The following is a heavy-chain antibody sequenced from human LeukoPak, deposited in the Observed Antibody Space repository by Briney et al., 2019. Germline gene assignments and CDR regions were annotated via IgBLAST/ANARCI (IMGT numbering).Heavy chain of an antibody. Sequence: SETLSLTCTVSGGSISSYYWSWIRQPPGKGLEWIGYIYYSGSTNYNPSLKSRVTISVDTSKNQFSLKLSSVTAADTAVYFCARALVPAAGLYYFDYWGQGTLVTVSS. D-gene: IGHD2-2*01. CDR1: GGSISSYY. CDR3: ARALVPAAGLYYFDY. V-gene: IGHV4-59*01. CDR2: IYYSGST. J-gene: IGHJ4*02.